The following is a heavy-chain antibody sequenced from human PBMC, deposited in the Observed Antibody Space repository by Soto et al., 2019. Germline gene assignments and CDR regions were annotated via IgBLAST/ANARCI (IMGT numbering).Heavy chain of an antibody. D-gene: IGHD3-3*01. J-gene: IGHJ3*02. V-gene: IGHV1-24*01. CDR3: ATDLRTKYDFWSGYYRLDAFDI. CDR2: FDPEDGET. Sequence: GASVKVSCKVSGYTLTELSMHWVRQAPGKRLEWKGGFDPEDGETIYAQKLQGRVTMTEDTSTDTAYIELSSLRSEDTAVYYCATDLRTKYDFWSGYYRLDAFDIWGQGTMVTVSS. CDR1: GYTLTELS.